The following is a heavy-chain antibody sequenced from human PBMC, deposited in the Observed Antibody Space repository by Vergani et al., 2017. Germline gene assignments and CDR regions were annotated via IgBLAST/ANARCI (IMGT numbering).Heavy chain of an antibody. Sequence: QVQLVESGGGVVQPGRSLRLSCAASGFTFSSYAMHWVRQAPGKGLEWVAVISYDGSNKYYADSVKGRFTISRDNSKNTLYLQMNSLRAEDTAVYYCARDGDTAAGGLYYYYYMDVWGKGP. D-gene: IGHD6-13*01. CDR2: ISYDGSNK. V-gene: IGHV3-30-3*01. CDR3: ARDGDTAAGGLYYYYYMDV. CDR1: GFTFSSYA. J-gene: IGHJ6*03.